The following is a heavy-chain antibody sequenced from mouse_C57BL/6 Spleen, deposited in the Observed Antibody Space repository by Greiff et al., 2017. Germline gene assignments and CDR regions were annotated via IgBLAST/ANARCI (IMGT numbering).Heavy chain of an antibody. CDR2: ISSGGDYI. Sequence: EVQVVESGEGLVKPGGSLKLSCAASGFTFSSYAMSWVRQTPEKRLEWVAYISSGGDYIYYADTVKGRFTISRDNARNTLYLQMSSLKSEDTAMYYCTRDDGSSFAYWGQGTLVTVSA. J-gene: IGHJ3*01. CDR1: GFTFSSYA. CDR3: TRDDGSSFAY. V-gene: IGHV5-9-1*02. D-gene: IGHD1-1*01.